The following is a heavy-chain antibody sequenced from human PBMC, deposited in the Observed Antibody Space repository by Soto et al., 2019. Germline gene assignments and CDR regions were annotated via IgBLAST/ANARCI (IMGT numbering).Heavy chain of an antibody. Sequence: EVQLVESGGGLVKPGGSLRLSCAASGFTFSSYSMNWVRQAPGKGLEWVSGIDWNSGRIAYADSVKGRFTISRDNAKNSLYLQMNSLRAEDTALYYCIKDVAPGGADVWGQGTTVTVSS. CDR2: IDWNSGRI. D-gene: IGHD3-10*01. CDR3: IKDVAPGGADV. V-gene: IGHV3-21*04. J-gene: IGHJ6*02. CDR1: GFTFSSYS.